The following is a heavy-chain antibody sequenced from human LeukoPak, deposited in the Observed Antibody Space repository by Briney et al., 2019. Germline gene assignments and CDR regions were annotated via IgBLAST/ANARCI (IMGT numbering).Heavy chain of an antibody. CDR2: INSDGSST. CDR1: GFTFSSYW. D-gene: IGHD5-18*01. CDR3: ARVSRPIYSYGLELSGAFDI. J-gene: IGHJ3*02. V-gene: IGHV3-74*01. Sequence: GGSLRLSCAASGFTFSSYWMHWVRQAPGKGLVWVSRINSDGSSTSYADSVKGRFTISRDNAKNTLYLQMNSLRAEDTAVYYCARVSRPIYSYGLELSGAFDIWGQGTMVTVSS.